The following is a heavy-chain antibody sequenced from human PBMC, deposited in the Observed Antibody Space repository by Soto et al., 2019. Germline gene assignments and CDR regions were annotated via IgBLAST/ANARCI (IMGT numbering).Heavy chain of an antibody. V-gene: IGHV1-3*05. CDR3: ARAWVVVTAPDY. D-gene: IGHD2-21*02. CDR1: GYTFTSYA. CDR2: INAGNGNT. Sequence: QVQLVQSGAEEKKPGASVKVSCKASGYTFTSYAMHWVRQAPGQRLEWMGWINAGNGNTKYSQKFQGRVTITRDTSASTAYIEMISLRSEDTAVYYCARAWVVVTAPDYWGQGTLVTVSS. J-gene: IGHJ4*02.